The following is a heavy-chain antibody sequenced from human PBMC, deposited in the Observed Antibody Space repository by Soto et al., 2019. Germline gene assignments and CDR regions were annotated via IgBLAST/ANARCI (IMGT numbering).Heavy chain of an antibody. CDR2: ISASGGNT. CDR1: GFTFTSFA. V-gene: IGHV3-23*04. CDR3: AKVYYSRYYYMDV. Sequence: EVQLVESGGGLIQPGGSLRLSCAASGFTFTSFAMTWVRQAPGKGLEWVSTISASGGNTYYADSVKGRFTISRDNSKNTLYLQVNSLRAEDTAVYYCAKVYYSRYYYMDVWGKGTTVTVSS. J-gene: IGHJ6*03. D-gene: IGHD2-15*01.